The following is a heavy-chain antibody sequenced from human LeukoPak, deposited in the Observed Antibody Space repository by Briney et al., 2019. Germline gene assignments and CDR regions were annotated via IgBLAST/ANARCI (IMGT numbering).Heavy chain of an antibody. CDR3: ARWGSELPDDAFDI. D-gene: IGHD6-25*01. CDR1: GFSFGSYG. CDR2: ISYDGSNT. J-gene: IGHJ3*02. V-gene: IGHV3-30*03. Sequence: GGSLRLSCPASGFSFGSYGMHWVRQAPGKGLEWVAVISYDGSNTYYADSVKGRFTISRDNSKNTLYLQMNSLRAEDTAVYYCARWGSELPDDAFDIWGQGTMVTVSS.